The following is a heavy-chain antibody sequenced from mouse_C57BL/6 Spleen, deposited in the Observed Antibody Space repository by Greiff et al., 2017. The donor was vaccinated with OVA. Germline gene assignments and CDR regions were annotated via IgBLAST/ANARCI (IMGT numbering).Heavy chain of an antibody. CDR2: IYPSDSET. CDR3: ARWDYSSWWYFDV. V-gene: IGHV1-61*01. D-gene: IGHD1-1*01. J-gene: IGHJ1*03. Sequence: QVQLQQPGAELVRPGSSVKLSCKASGYTFTSYWMAWVKQRPGQGLEWIGNIYPSDSETHYNQKFKDKATLTVDKSASTAYMQLSSLTSEDSAVYYYARWDYSSWWYFDVWGTGTTVTVSS. CDR1: GYTFTSYW.